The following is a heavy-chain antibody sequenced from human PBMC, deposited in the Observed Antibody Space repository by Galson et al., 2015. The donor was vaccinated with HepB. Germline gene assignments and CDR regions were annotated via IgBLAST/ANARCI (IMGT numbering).Heavy chain of an antibody. CDR1: GYTFTSYH. D-gene: IGHD6-19*01. CDR3: ARGGYSSGWARGDV. V-gene: IGHV1-2*06. J-gene: IGHJ6*02. CDR2: INPNSGGT. Sequence: SVKVSCKASGYTFTSYHMHWVRQAPGQGLEWMGRINPNSGGTNYAQKFQGRVTMTRDTSISTAYMELSSLRSDDTAVYYCARGGYSSGWARGDVWGQGTTVTVSS.